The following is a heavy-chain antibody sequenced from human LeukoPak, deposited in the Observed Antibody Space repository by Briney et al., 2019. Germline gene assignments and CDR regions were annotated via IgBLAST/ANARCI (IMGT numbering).Heavy chain of an antibody. CDR1: GFTFSSYG. Sequence: GGSLRLSCAASGFTFSSYGMHWVRQAPGKGLEWVAVISYDGSNKYYADSVKGRFTISRDNSKNTLYLQMNSLRAEDTAVYYCARDRVWFGSSWQLDYWGQGTLVTVSS. D-gene: IGHD6-13*01. V-gene: IGHV3-30-3*01. CDR3: ARDRVWFGSSWQLDY. CDR2: ISYDGSNK. J-gene: IGHJ4*02.